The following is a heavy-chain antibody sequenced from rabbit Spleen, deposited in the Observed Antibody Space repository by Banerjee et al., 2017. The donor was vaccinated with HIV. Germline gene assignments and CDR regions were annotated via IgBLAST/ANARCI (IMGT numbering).Heavy chain of an antibody. CDR2: INAVTGKA. J-gene: IGHJ4*01. CDR1: GFSFSSDFY. CDR3: ARDLVAVIGWNFNL. D-gene: IGHD1-1*01. Sequence: QSLEESGGDLVKPGASLTLTCTASGFSFSSDFYMCWVRQAPGKGLEWIACINAVTGKAVYASWAKGRITFSKTSSTTVTLQMTSLTAADTATYFCARDLVAVIGWNFNLWGPGTLVTVS. V-gene: IGHV1S40*01.